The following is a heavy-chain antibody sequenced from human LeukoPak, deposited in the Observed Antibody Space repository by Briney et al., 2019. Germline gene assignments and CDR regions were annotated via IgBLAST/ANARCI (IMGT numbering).Heavy chain of an antibody. CDR2: IYASGST. J-gene: IGHJ4*02. CDR3: AREGYGEDFDY. D-gene: IGHD4/OR15-4a*01. Sequence: AETLCLSCTASGGSISSYYWSWIRQPAGKGLEWIGRIYASGSTNYNPSLKSRVTMSVDTSKNQFSLKLSSVTAADTAVYYCAREGYGEDFDYWGQGTLVTVSS. V-gene: IGHV4-4*07. CDR1: GGSISSYY.